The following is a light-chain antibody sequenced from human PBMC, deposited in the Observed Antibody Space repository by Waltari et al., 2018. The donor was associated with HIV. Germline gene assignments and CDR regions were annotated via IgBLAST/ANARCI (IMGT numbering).Light chain of an antibody. J-gene: IGKJ4*01. CDR2: GAS. CDR3: HQYNNWPLT. Sequence: EVVMTQSPATLSVSPGERATLACRASQSFSRNLAWYQQKPGQAPRLLIYGASTGATGVPARFSGSGSGTEFTLTISSLQSEDFAVYYCHQYNNWPLTFGGGTKVEIK. CDR1: QSFSRN. V-gene: IGKV3-15*01.